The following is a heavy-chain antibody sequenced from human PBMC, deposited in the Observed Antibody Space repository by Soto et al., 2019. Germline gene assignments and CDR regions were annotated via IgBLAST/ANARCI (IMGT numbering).Heavy chain of an antibody. CDR1: GGSLSGYY. CDR2: INHSGST. V-gene: IGHV4-34*01. J-gene: IGHJ5*02. CDR3: ARDRTKRKNWFDP. Sequence: SETLSLTCAVYGGSLSGYYWSWIRQSPGKGLEWIGEINHSGSTNYNPSLKSPVTISVDTSKNQFSLKLSSVTAAETAVYFCARDRTKRKNWFDPWGQGTLVTVSS.